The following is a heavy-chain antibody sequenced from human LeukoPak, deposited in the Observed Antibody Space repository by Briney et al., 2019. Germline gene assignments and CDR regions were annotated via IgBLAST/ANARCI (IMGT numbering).Heavy chain of an antibody. Sequence: PSETLSLTCTVSGVSVSTYYWGWIRQPPGKGLEWIGYVHSSGTTSYNPSLKSRVTISVDTSKNQFSLKLSSVTAADTAVYYCARRRYCSSTSCYTGWYFDLWGRGTLVTVSS. CDR1: GVSVSTYY. CDR2: VHSSGTT. D-gene: IGHD2-2*02. CDR3: ARRRYCSSTSCYTGWYFDL. J-gene: IGHJ2*01. V-gene: IGHV4-59*08.